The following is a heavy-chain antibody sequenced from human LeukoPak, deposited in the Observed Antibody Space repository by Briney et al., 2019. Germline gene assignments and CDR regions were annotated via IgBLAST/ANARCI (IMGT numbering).Heavy chain of an antibody. CDR3: ARGITMIVVTSGY. D-gene: IGHD3-22*01. Sequence: ASVKVSCKASGYTFTGYYMHWVRRAPGQGLEWMGWINPNSGGTNYAQKFQGRVTMTRDTSISTAYMELSRLRSDDTAVYYCARGITMIVVTSGYWGQGTLVTVSS. CDR2: INPNSGGT. V-gene: IGHV1-2*02. CDR1: GYTFTGYY. J-gene: IGHJ4*02.